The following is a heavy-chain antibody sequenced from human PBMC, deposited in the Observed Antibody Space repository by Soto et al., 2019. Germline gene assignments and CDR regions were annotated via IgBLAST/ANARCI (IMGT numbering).Heavy chain of an antibody. D-gene: IGHD5-12*01. J-gene: IGHJ1*01. CDR2: ISYDGLKK. V-gene: IGHV3-30-3*01. CDR3: ARDGCSGTACYLQH. CDR1: GFNFNHFA. Sequence: QVQLVESGGGVVQPGGSLKLSCAASGFNFNHFALNWVRQAPGKGPEWVAVISYDGLKKFYADSVKGRFTISRDTSTDTVSLQMNDLSVEDTSVYYWARDGCSGTACYLQHWGQGTLVTVSS.